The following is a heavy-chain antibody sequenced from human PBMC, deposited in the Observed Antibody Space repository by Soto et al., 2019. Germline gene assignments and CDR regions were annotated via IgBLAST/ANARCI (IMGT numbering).Heavy chain of an antibody. Sequence: PSETLSLTCNVSGGSISSYSWRWIRQPPVKGLEWIGYIYYSGSTNYNPSLKSRVTISVDTSKNQFSLKLSSVTAADTAVYYCARVKWAYYYDSSGYYYGAFDIWGQGTMVT. V-gene: IGHV4-59*01. CDR2: IYYSGST. J-gene: IGHJ3*02. D-gene: IGHD3-22*01. CDR1: GGSISSYS. CDR3: ARVKWAYYYDSSGYYYGAFDI.